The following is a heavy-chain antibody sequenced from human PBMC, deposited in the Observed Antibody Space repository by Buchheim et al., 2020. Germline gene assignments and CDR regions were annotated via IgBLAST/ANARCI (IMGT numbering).Heavy chain of an antibody. CDR3: ASCSSTSCYERRYYYYGMDV. V-gene: IGHV5-10-1*01. D-gene: IGHD2-2*01. CDR1: GYSFTSYW. CDR2: IDPSDSYT. Sequence: EVQLVQSGAEVKKPGESLRISCKGSGYSFTSYWISWVRQMPGKGLEWMGRIDPSDSYTNYSPSFQGHVTISADKFISTAYLQWSSLKASDTAMYYCASCSSTSCYERRYYYYGMDVWGQGTT. J-gene: IGHJ6*02.